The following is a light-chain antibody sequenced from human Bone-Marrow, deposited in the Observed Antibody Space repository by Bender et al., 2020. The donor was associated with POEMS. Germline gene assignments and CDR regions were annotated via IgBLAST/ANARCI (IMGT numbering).Light chain of an antibody. CDR1: NIGTKG. CDR2: EDR. V-gene: IGLV3-21*03. J-gene: IGLJ2*01. CDR3: QVWDGSGPHMI. Sequence: SFVLTQPPSVSVAPGKTAKMTCGGNNIGTKGVHWYQQKPGQAPVLVVHEDRDRPSGVPERISGSNSGNTATLTISRVEAGDEADFYCQVWDGSGPHMIFGAGTKLTVL.